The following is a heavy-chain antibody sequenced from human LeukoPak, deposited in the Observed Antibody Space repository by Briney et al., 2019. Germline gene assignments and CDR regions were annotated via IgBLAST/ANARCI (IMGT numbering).Heavy chain of an antibody. CDR2: IIPILGIA. Sequence: ASVKVSCKASGGTFSSYAISWVRQAPGQGLEWMGRIIPILGIANYAQKFQGRVTITADKSTSTAYMELSSLRSEDTAVYYCARHRYYYYDSSGYYNAGAFDIWGQGTMVTVSS. D-gene: IGHD3-22*01. CDR3: ARHRYYYYDSSGYYNAGAFDI. V-gene: IGHV1-69*04. CDR1: GGTFSSYA. J-gene: IGHJ3*02.